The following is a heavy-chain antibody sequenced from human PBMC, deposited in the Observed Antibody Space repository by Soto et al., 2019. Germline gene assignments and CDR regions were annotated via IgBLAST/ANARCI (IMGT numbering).Heavy chain of an antibody. CDR1: GFSFYDSD. D-gene: IGHD3-3*01. V-gene: IGHV3-21*01. CDR3: ARKHSSDATGYDYFDS. J-gene: IGHJ4*02. Sequence: EVQLVESEGGLVEPGGSLRLSCTGSGFSFYDSDMTWVRQAPGKGLEWVSSISSGGSFMFYAESFKGRFTISRNNAKNSLFLQMNSLRVEDTSIYYCARKHSSDATGYDYFDSWGQGTLVTVSS. CDR2: ISSGGSFM.